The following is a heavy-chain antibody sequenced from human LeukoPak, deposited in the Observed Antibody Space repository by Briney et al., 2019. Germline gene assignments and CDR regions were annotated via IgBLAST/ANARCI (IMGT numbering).Heavy chain of an antibody. CDR3: ARPSIVDTSLVAFDY. CDR1: GFTFSSYW. CDR2: IKGDGSSA. V-gene: IGHV3-74*01. Sequence: PGGSLRLSCAASGFTFSSYWMHWVRQAPGKGLVWVSHIKGDGSSANYADSVKGRFTISRDNAKNTLYLQMNSLRAEDTAVYYCARPSIVDTSLVAFDYWGQGTPVTVSS. D-gene: IGHD5-12*01. J-gene: IGHJ4*02.